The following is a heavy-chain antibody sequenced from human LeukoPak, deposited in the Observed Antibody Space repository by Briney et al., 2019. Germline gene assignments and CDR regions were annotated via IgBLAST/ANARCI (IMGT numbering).Heavy chain of an antibody. CDR3: ARGHLYSSSRRFFNYYYYMDV. Sequence: SVKVSCKASGGTFSSYAISWVRQAPGQGLEWMGGIIPIFGTANYAQKFQGRVTITADESTSTAYMELSSLRSEDTAVYYCARGHLYSSSRRFFNYYYYMDVWGKGTTVTISS. J-gene: IGHJ6*03. D-gene: IGHD6-13*01. CDR2: IIPIFGTA. V-gene: IGHV1-69*13. CDR1: GGTFSSYA.